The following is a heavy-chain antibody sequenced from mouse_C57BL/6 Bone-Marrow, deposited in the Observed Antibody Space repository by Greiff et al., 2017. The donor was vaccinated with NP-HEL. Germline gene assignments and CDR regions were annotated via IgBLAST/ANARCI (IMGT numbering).Heavy chain of an antibody. CDR2: ISYSGST. D-gene: IGHD2-4*01. V-gene: IGHV3-8*01. CDR1: GYSITSDY. CDR3: ARSPRYYDYDVPHWYFDV. Sequence: EVQLQQSGPGLAKPSQTLSLTCSVTGYSITSDYWNWIRKFPGNKLEYMGYISYSGSTYYNPSLKSRISITRDTSKNQYYLQLNSVTTEDTATYYCARSPRYYDYDVPHWYFDVWGTGTTVTVSS. J-gene: IGHJ1*03.